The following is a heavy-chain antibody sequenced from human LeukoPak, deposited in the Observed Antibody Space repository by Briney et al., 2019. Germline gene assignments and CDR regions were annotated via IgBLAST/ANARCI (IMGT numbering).Heavy chain of an antibody. CDR2: INHSGST. CDR3: ARRRYDASGYYPSRGRYFDY. CDR1: GGSFSGYY. J-gene: IGHJ4*02. V-gene: IGHV4-34*01. D-gene: IGHD3-22*01. Sequence: NPSETLSLTCAVYGGSFSGYYWSWIRQPPGKGLEWIGEINHSGSTNYNPSLKSRVTISVDTSKNQFSLELTSVTAADTAVYYCARRRYDASGYYPSRGRYFDYWGQGTLVTVSS.